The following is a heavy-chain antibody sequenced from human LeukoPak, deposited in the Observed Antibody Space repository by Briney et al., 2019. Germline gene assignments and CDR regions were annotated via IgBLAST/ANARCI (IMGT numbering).Heavy chain of an antibody. CDR3: ATSGYDFWSGYSLYYFDY. Sequence: SETLSLTCTVSGGSISSSSYYWGWIRQPPGKGLGWIGSIYYSGSTYYNPSLKSRVTISVDTSKNQFSLKLSSVTAADTAVYYCATSGYDFWSGYSLYYFDYWGQGTLVTVSS. CDR1: GGSISSSSYY. J-gene: IGHJ4*02. V-gene: IGHV4-39*01. D-gene: IGHD3-3*01. CDR2: IYYSGST.